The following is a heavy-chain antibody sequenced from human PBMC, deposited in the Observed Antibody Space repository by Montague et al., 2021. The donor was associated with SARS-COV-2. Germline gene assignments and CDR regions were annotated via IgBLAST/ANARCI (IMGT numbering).Heavy chain of an antibody. Sequence: PALVKPTQTLTLTCTFSGFSLITTEECVTWIRQSPGKALEWLALIDGSDYKYYNSSLKTRLTISKDTSKKQVILTMANMDPVDTGTYFCARTLRDICDSWGEGPLVTVSS. J-gene: IGHJ4*02. CDR1: GFSLITTEEC. CDR2: IDGSDYK. CDR3: ARTLRDICDS. V-gene: IGHV2-70*01.